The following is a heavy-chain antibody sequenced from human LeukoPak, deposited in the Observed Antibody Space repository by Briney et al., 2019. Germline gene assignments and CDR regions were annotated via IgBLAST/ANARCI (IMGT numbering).Heavy chain of an antibody. V-gene: IGHV3-33*01. J-gene: IGHJ4*02. D-gene: IGHD3-10*01. CDR2: IWYDGSNK. CDR3: ARDFVRGVVGSAY. CDR1: GFTFSSYG. Sequence: PSGGSLRLSCAASGFTFSSYGMHWVRQAPGKGLEWVAVIWYDGSNKYYADSVKGRFTISRDNSKNTLYLQMNSLRAEDTAVYYCARDFVRGVVGSAYWGQGTLVTVSS.